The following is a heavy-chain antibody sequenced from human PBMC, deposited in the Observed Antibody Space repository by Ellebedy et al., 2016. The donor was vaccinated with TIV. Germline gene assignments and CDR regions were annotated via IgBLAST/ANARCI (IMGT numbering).Heavy chain of an antibody. CDR1: GFTFSSYG. J-gene: IGHJ1*01. CDR2: ISGSGGST. Sequence: PGGSLRLSCAASGFTFSSYGMSRVRQAPGKGLEWVSVISGSGGSTDYADSVKGRFTISRDNSKNTLYLEMNSLRAEDTAVYSCAKDGEYCSGGSCYEYFSDWGQGVLVTVSS. V-gene: IGHV3-23*01. D-gene: IGHD2-15*01. CDR3: AKDGEYCSGGSCYEYFSD.